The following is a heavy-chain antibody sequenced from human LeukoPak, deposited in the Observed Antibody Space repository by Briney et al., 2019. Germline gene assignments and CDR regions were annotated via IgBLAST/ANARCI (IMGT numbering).Heavy chain of an antibody. CDR1: GFTFGSYW. CDR2: IDRDGRST. Sequence: GGSLRLSCAASGFTFGSYWMHWVRQAPGKGLVWVSHIDRDGRSTNYAGSVKGRFTISRDDARNTLFLQMNSLRVEDTAVYYCARDRGSTNWFDPWGQGTLVTVSS. CDR3: ARDRGSTNWFDP. D-gene: IGHD1-26*01. V-gene: IGHV3-74*01. J-gene: IGHJ5*02.